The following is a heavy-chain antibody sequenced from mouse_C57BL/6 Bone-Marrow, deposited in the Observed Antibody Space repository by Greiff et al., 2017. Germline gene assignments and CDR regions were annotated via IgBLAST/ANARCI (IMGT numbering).Heavy chain of an antibody. J-gene: IGHJ4*01. CDR3: ASHYYGSRHYAMDY. Sequence: VQLQQPGAELVKPGASVKLSCKASGYTFTSYWMHWVKQRPGQGLEWIGMIHPNSGSTNYNEKFKSKATLTVDKSSSTAYMQLSSLTSEDSAVYYCASHYYGSRHYAMDYWGQGTSVTVSS. CDR2: IHPNSGST. D-gene: IGHD1-1*01. V-gene: IGHV1-64*01. CDR1: GYTFTSYW.